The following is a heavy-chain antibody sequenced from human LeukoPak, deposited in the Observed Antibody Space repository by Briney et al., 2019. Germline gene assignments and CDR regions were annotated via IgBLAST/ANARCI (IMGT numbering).Heavy chain of an antibody. J-gene: IGHJ5*02. CDR1: GFTFDDYA. V-gene: IGHV3-9*01. CDR2: ISWNSGSI. Sequence: GGSLRLSCAASGFTFDDYAMPWVRQAPGKGLEWVSGISWNSGSIGYADSVKGRFTISRDNAKNSLYLQMNSLRAEDTALYYCAKGQQLVQGWFDPWGQGTLVTVSS. CDR3: AKGQQLVQGWFDP. D-gene: IGHD6-13*01.